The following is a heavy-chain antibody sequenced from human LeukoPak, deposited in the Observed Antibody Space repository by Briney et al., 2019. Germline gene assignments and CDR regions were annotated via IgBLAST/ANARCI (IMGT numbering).Heavy chain of an antibody. Sequence: ASVKVSCKASGYTFTSYDINWVRQAPGQGLEWMGWMNPNSGNTGYAQKFQGRVTITRNTSISTAYMELSSLRSEDTAVYYCARDRVAVAGTISYYYYYMDVWGKGTTVTVSS. CDR2: MNPNSGNT. V-gene: IGHV1-8*03. J-gene: IGHJ6*03. CDR3: ARDRVAVAGTISYYYYYMDV. D-gene: IGHD6-19*01. CDR1: GYTFTSYD.